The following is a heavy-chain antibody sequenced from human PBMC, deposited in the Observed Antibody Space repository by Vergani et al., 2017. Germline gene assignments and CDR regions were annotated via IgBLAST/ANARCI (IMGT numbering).Heavy chain of an antibody. Sequence: QVQLQESGPGLVKPSETLSLTCTVSNDSVSNTFYYWGWIRQTPGKGLEWIGSIYYSGSTNYNPSLNSRVTMSVDTSKNQFSLKLSSVTAADTAVYYCARAGYSSSSLSIKWYFDLWGRGTLVTVSS. J-gene: IGHJ2*01. V-gene: IGHV4-39*07. D-gene: IGHD6-6*01. CDR2: IYYSGST. CDR3: ARAGYSSSSLSIKWYFDL. CDR1: NDSVSNTFYY.